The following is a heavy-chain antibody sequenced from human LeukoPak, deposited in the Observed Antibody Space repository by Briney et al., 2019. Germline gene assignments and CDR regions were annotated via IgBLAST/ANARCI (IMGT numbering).Heavy chain of an antibody. CDR2: ISSTGNTV. D-gene: IGHD2-15*01. J-gene: IGHJ6*04. V-gene: IGHV3-48*03. Sequence: PGGSLRLSCAASGFTFSSYEMNSVRQAPGQGLEWVAYISSTGNTVHYAGSVKGRFTISRDNAKNSLYLQMNRLRAEDTAVYYCTKETPQMDVWGKGTTVIVSS. CDR1: GFTFSSYE. CDR3: TKETPQMDV.